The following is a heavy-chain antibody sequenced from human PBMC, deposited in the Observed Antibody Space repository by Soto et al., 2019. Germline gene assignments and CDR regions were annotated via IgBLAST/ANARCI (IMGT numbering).Heavy chain of an antibody. J-gene: IGHJ4*02. CDR1: GFTFSSYA. D-gene: IGHD5-18*01. Sequence: EVQLLDSGGRLVQPGASLRLSCAASGFTFSSYAMSWVRQAPGKGLEWVSSISESGDSTSYAESVRGRFTISREDSKNTLYLQMNSLRAEDSAVYSCAKSRIQRWTQRLYDHWGQGTLVTVSS. CDR3: AKSRIQRWTQRLYDH. CDR2: ISESGDST. V-gene: IGHV3-23*01.